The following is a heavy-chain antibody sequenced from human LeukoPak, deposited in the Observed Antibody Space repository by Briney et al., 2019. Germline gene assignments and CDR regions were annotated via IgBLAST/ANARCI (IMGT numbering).Heavy chain of an antibody. CDR2: IYTSGST. CDR1: GGSISSYY. J-gene: IGHJ3*02. V-gene: IGHV4-4*07. CDR3: ARDGGRQWLRSWDAFDI. Sequence: SETLSLTCTVSGGSISSYYWSWIRQPAGKGLEWIGRIYTSGSTNYNPSLKSRVTISVDTSKNQFSLKLSSVTAADTAVYYCARDGGRQWLRSWDAFDIWGQGTMVTVSS. D-gene: IGHD5-12*01.